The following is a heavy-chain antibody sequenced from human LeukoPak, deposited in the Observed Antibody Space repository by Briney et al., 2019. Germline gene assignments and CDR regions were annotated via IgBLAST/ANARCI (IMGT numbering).Heavy chain of an antibody. CDR3: ARGRGVTGTAIDY. D-gene: IGHD1-20*01. V-gene: IGHV3-23*01. CDR1: GFTFSSYA. CDR2: ISGSGGST. J-gene: IGHJ4*02. Sequence: GGSLRLSCAASGFTFSSYAMSWVRQAPGKGLEWVSAISGSGGSTYYADSVKGRFTISRDNSKNTLYLQMNSLRAEDTAVYYCARGRGVTGTAIDYWGQGTLVTVSS.